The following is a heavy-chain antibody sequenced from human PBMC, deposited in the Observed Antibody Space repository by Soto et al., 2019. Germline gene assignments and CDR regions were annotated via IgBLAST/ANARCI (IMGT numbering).Heavy chain of an antibody. CDR1: GFTFSSSW. V-gene: IGHV3-7*03. D-gene: IGHD3-9*01. Sequence: PGGSLRLSCAASGFTFSSSWMHWVCQAPEKGLEWVADIKCDGSEKYYVDSVKGRLTISRDNAKNSLYLQVNSLRAEDMTVYYCVRVYDILTGYSTGPSHYYYYGMDVWGQGTKVTVSS. J-gene: IGHJ6*02. CDR2: IKCDGSEK. CDR3: VRVYDILTGYSTGPSHYYYYGMDV.